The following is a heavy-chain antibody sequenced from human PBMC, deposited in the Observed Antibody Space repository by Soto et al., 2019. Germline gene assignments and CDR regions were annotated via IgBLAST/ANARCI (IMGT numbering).Heavy chain of an antibody. V-gene: IGHV1-2*02. J-gene: IGHJ6*02. D-gene: IGHD6-13*01. Sequence: GASVKVSCKASGYTFTGYYMHWVRQAPGQGXEWMGWINPNSGGTNYAQKFQGRVTMTRDTSISTAYMELSRLRSDDTAVYYCARDQSSWGKHPYYYGMDVWGQGTTVTVSS. CDR3: ARDQSSWGKHPYYYGMDV. CDR2: INPNSGGT. CDR1: GYTFTGYY.